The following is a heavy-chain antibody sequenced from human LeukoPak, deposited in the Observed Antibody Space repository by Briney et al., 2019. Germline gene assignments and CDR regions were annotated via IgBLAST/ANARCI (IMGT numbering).Heavy chain of an antibody. CDR1: GGTFSSYA. CDR3: AGSMLPNYSFDY. D-gene: IGHD2-8*01. V-gene: IGHV1-69*05. CDR2: IIPIFGTA. Sequence: SVKVSCKASGGTFSSYAISRVRQAPGQGLEWMGGIIPIFGTANYAQKFQGRVMITTDESTSTAYMELSSLRSEDTAVYYCAGSMLPNYSFDYWGKGTLVTVSS. J-gene: IGHJ4*02.